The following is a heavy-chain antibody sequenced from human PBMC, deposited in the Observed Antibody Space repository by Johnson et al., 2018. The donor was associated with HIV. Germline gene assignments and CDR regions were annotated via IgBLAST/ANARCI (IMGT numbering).Heavy chain of an antibody. CDR2: IRYDGSDQ. J-gene: IGHJ3*02. V-gene: IGHV3-30*02. Sequence: QVQLVESGGGVVQPGGSLRLSCAGSGFTFSSYGMHWVRQAPGMGLAWVSFIRYDGSDQHYADSVKGRFTISRDNSKNTVYLQMNSLRAEDTAVYYCARASDAFDIWGQGTMVTVSS. CDR1: GFTFSSYG. CDR3: ARASDAFDI.